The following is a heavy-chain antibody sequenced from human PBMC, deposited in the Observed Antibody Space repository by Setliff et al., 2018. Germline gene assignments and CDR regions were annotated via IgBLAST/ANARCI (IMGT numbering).Heavy chain of an antibody. D-gene: IGHD6-13*01. CDR2: ISYDGSNK. J-gene: IGHJ4*02. CDR3: AGGGHYSSSRSPLTH. V-gene: IGHV3-30*19. CDR1: GFTLNSYD. Sequence: GGSLRLSCAASGFTLNSYDMHWVRQAPGKGLEWVAVISYDGSNKYYADSVKGRFTISRDNSKNTLYLQMNSLRAEDTAVYYCAGGGHYSSSRSPLTHWGQGTLVTVSS.